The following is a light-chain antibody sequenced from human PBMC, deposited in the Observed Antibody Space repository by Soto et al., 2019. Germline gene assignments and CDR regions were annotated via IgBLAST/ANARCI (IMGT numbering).Light chain of an antibody. CDR3: QQYGSSPTWT. CDR2: GAS. V-gene: IGKV3-20*01. J-gene: IGKJ1*01. Sequence: DSVLTQSPGTLSLSPGERATLSCRASQSVSSNYLAWYQQKPGKAPRLLIYGASTRATGIPDRFSGSGSGTDFTLTISRLEPEDSAVYYCQQYGSSPTWTYGQGTKVEIK. CDR1: QSVSSNY.